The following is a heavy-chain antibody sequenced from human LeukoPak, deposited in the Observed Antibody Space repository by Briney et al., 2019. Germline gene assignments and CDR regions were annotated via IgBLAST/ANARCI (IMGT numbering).Heavy chain of an antibody. CDR2: IYYSGST. Sequence: SETLSLACIVSGGSISSYYWSWIRQPPGKGLEWIGYIYYSGSTNYNPSLKSRVTISVDTSKNQFSLKLSSVTAADTAVYYCARVGRGYSGYDYFVGYWGQGTLVTVSS. J-gene: IGHJ4*02. CDR3: ARVGRGYSGYDYFVGY. CDR1: GGSISSYY. D-gene: IGHD5-12*01. V-gene: IGHV4-59*08.